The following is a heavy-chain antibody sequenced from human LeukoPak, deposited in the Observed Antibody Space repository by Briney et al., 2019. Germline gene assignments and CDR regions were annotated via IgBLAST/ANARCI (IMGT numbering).Heavy chain of an antibody. CDR1: GYPFTGYY. CDR3: ARHMGHTGYFDF. Sequence: ASVKVSCKASGYPFTGYYIHWVRQAPGHGLEWMGWISSNNGVTKYAQKFQDRVTLTRDISISTVYMELNRLTSDDTAVYYCARHMGHTGYFDFWGQGTLVTVSS. CDR2: ISSNNGVT. V-gene: IGHV1-2*02. J-gene: IGHJ4*02. D-gene: IGHD1-26*01.